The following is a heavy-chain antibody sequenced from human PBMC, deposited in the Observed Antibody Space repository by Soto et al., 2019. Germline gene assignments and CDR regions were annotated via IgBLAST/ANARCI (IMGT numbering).Heavy chain of an antibody. D-gene: IGHD6-13*01. CDR2: INHSGST. J-gene: IGHJ5*02. CDR3: ARGTRSSWYYVGWFDP. Sequence: SETLSLTCAVYGGSFSGYYWSWIRQPPGKGLEWIGEINHSGSTNYNPSLKSRVTISVDTSKNQFSLKLSSVTAADTAVYYCARGTRSSWYYVGWFDPWGQGTLVTVSS. V-gene: IGHV4-34*01. CDR1: GGSFSGYY.